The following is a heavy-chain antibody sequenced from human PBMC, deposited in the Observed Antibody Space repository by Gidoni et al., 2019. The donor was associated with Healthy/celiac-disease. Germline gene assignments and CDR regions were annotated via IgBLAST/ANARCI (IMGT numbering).Heavy chain of an antibody. J-gene: IGHJ4*02. CDR3: ARDLLHLDNLGYFDY. CDR2: IIPILGTA. D-gene: IGHD3-3*01. V-gene: IGHV1-69*01. CDR1: GGTFSSYA. Sequence: QVQLVQSGAEVKKPGSSVKVSCKASGGTFSSYAISWVRQAPGQGLEWMGGIIPILGTANYAQKFQGRVTITADESTSTAYMELSSLRSEDTAVYYCARDLLHLDNLGYFDYWGQGTLVTVSS.